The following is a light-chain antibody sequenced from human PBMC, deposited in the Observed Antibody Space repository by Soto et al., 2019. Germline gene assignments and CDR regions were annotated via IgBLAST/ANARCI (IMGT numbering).Light chain of an antibody. CDR2: GAS. J-gene: IGKJ1*01. CDR1: QSVSSSY. Sequence: EIVLTQSPGALSLSPGERAPLSCRASQSVSSSYLAWYQQKPGQAPRLLIYGASSRATGIPDRFSGSGSGTDFTLTISRLEPEDFAVYYCQQYGSSGTFGQGTKV. V-gene: IGKV3-20*01. CDR3: QQYGSSGT.